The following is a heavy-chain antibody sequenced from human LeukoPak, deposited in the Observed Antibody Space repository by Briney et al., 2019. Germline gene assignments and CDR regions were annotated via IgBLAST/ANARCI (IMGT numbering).Heavy chain of an antibody. CDR2: IKTDGSTT. J-gene: IGHJ4*02. V-gene: IGHV3-74*01. CDR3: ARGPNNPTYYYDSSGYHFDY. CDR1: GFTFSSYW. D-gene: IGHD3-22*01. Sequence: GGSLRLSCAASGFTFSSYWMHWVRQAPGKGLVWVSRIKTDGSTTNYGDSVKGRFTISRDNAKNSLYLQMNSLRDEDTAVYYCARGPNNPTYYYDSSGYHFDYWGQGTLVTVSS.